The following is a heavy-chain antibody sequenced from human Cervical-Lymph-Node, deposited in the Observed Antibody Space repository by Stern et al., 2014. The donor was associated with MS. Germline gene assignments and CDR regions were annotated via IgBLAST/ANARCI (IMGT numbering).Heavy chain of an antibody. V-gene: IGHV3-53*01. CDR1: GFTVRRDY. CDR2: ITNVGST. CDR3: ARDTSSPERSDW. D-gene: IGHD1-1*01. Sequence: EVQLVESGGGVIPPGGSLRLSCTASGFTVRRDYMTWVRQAPGTGLEWVSLITNVGSTFYTDSVKGRFTISRDDSKNTVYLHMTSLRAEDTAMYYCARDTSSPERSDWWGQGTLVTVSS. J-gene: IGHJ4*02.